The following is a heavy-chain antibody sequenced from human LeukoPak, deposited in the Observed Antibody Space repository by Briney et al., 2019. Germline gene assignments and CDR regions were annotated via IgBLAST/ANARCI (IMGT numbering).Heavy chain of an antibody. J-gene: IGHJ5*02. CDR2: IYYSGST. CDR1: GGSISSYY. D-gene: IGHD6-19*01. CDR3: ARAQPSTWLVPKTNWFDP. V-gene: IGHV4-59*01. Sequence: SETLSLTCTVSGGSISSYYWSWIRQPPEKGLEWIGYIYYSGSTNYNPSLKSRVTISVDTSKNQFSLKLSSVTAADTAVYYCARAQPSTWLVPKTNWFDPWGQGTLVTVSS.